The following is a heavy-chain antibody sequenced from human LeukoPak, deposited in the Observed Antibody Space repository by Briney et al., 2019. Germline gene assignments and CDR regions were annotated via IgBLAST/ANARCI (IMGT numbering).Heavy chain of an antibody. D-gene: IGHD5-12*01. CDR2: TYYRSKWYN. CDR3: ARIVGWDIDY. CDR1: GYSVSSNSAA. Sequence: SQTLSLTCAISGYSVSSNSAAWNWIGQSPSRGLEWLGRTYYRSKWYNDYVVSVKSRITINPDASKNQFSLQLKSVTPEDTAVYYCARIVGWDIDYWGQGTLVTVSS. J-gene: IGHJ4*02. V-gene: IGHV6-1*01.